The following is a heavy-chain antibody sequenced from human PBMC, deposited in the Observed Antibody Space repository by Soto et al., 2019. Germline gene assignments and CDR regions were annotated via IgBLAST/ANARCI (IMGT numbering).Heavy chain of an antibody. Sequence: QVQLVESGGGVVQPGRSLRLSCAASGFTFSSYGMHWVRQAPGKGLEWVAVISYDGSNKYYADSVKGRFTISRDNSKNTLYLQMNSLRAEDTAVYYCASDWLLGYWGQGTLVTVSS. CDR2: ISYDGSNK. V-gene: IGHV3-30*03. CDR1: GFTFSSYG. CDR3: ASDWLLGY. J-gene: IGHJ4*02. D-gene: IGHD3-9*01.